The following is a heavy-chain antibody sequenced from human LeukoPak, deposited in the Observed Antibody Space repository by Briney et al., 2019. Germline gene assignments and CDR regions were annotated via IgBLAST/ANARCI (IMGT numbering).Heavy chain of an antibody. Sequence: VSGPALVKPTQTLTLTCTFSGFPLTTSGMSVSWIRQPPGKALDWLARIDWDDDKYYSTSLKTRLTISKDTSKNQVVLTMTNMDPVDTATYYCARGRARGVQNYYYMDVWGKGTTVTVSS. D-gene: IGHD3-10*01. CDR3: ARGRARGVQNYYYMDV. CDR2: IDWDDDK. CDR1: GFPLTTSGMS. V-gene: IGHV2-70*11. J-gene: IGHJ6*03.